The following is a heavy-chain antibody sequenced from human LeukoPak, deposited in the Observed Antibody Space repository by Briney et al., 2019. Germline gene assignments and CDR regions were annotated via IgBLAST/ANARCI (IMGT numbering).Heavy chain of an antibody. CDR1: GYTFTGYY. J-gene: IGHJ6*03. V-gene: IGHV1-2*02. Sequence: ASVKVSCKASGYTFTGYYMHWVRQAPGQGLEWMGWINPNSGGTNYAQKFQGRVTMTRDTSISTAYMELSMLRSDDTAVYYCARGYCSSTSCSYYYYYYMDVWGKGTTVTVSS. CDR2: INPNSGGT. CDR3: ARGYCSSTSCSYYYYYYMDV. D-gene: IGHD2-2*01.